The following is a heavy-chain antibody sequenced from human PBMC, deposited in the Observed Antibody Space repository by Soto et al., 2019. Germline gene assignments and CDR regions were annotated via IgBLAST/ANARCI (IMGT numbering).Heavy chain of an antibody. J-gene: IGHJ4*02. Sequence: QVQLVESGGGVVQPGRSLRLSCAASRFTFSSNAMHWVRQAPGKGLEWVAVISYDGSNKYYADSVKGRFTISRDNSKNTLYLQMNSLRAEDTAVYYCARDLDYTMGYWGQGTLVTVSS. CDR2: ISYDGSNK. CDR3: ARDLDYTMGY. V-gene: IGHV3-30-3*01. CDR1: RFTFSSNA. D-gene: IGHD3-10*01.